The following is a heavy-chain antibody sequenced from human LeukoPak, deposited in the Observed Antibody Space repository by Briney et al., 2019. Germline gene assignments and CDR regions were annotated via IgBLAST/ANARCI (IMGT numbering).Heavy chain of an antibody. CDR1: GGSISTFY. D-gene: IGHD2-8*01. CDR3: ARGNGPPDDY. V-gene: IGHV4-4*07. J-gene: IGHJ4*02. CDR2: IYTSGST. Sequence: SETLSLTCTVSGGSISTFYWSWIRQPAGKGLEWIGRIYTSGSTNYNPSLKSRVTISVDTSKNQFSLILSSVTAADTAVYYCARGNGPPDDYWGQGTLVTVSS.